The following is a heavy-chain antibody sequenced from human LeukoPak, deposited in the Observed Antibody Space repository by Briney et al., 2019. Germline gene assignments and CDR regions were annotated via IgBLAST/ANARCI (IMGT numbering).Heavy chain of an antibody. Sequence: SETLSLTCTVSGDSISSGYYWVWIRQPPGKGLEWIATIYHTGSTYYNPSLKSRVTISVDTSKNQFSLNLRSVTAADTAVYFCARGTLDRASRGIGCPSDSWGQGTLVTVSS. CDR2: IYHTGST. V-gene: IGHV4-38-2*02. J-gene: IGHJ4*02. CDR3: ARGTLDRASRGIGCPSDS. CDR1: GDSISSGYY. D-gene: IGHD3-10*01.